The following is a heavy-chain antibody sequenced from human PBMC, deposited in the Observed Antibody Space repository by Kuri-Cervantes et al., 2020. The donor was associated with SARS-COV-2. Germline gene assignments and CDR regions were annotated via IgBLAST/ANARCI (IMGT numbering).Heavy chain of an antibody. CDR1: GFTFSSYS. CDR2: ISSSSSYI. D-gene: IGHD4-17*01. CDR3: ARVATVTDYYYYYYYMDV. J-gene: IGHJ6*03. Sequence: GGSLRLSCAAPGFTFSSYSMTWVRQAPGKGLEWVSSISSSSSYIYYADSVKGRFTIARENAKNSLYLQMNRLRAEDTAVYYCARVATVTDYYYYYYYMDVWGKGTTVTVSS. V-gene: IGHV3-21*04.